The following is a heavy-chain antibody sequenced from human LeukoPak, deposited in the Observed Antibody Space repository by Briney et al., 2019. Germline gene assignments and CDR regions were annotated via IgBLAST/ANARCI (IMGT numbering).Heavy chain of an antibody. Sequence: GESLKISCKGSGYSFTSYWIGWVRQLPGKGLEWMGIIYPGDSDTRYSPSFQGQVTISADKSISTAYLQWSSLKASDTAMYYCARRVCGGDCLRENWFDPWGQGTLVTASS. CDR3: ARRVCGGDCLRENWFDP. CDR2: IYPGDSDT. J-gene: IGHJ5*02. D-gene: IGHD2-21*02. CDR1: GYSFTSYW. V-gene: IGHV5-51*01.